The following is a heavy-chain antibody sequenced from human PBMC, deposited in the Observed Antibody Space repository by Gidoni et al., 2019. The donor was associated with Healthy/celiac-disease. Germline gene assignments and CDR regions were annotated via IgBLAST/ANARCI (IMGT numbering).Heavy chain of an antibody. V-gene: IGHV3-7*01. Sequence: EVQLVESGGGLVQPGGSLRLSCAASGFTFSSYWMRWVRQAAGKGVEWVDNIKQDGSEKYYVDSVKGRFTISRDNAKNSLYLQMNSLRAEDTAVYYCARIMGSSYYYGMDVWGQGTTVTVSS. D-gene: IGHD3-10*01. CDR3: ARIMGSSYYYGMDV. CDR1: GFTFSSYW. J-gene: IGHJ6*02. CDR2: IKQDGSEK.